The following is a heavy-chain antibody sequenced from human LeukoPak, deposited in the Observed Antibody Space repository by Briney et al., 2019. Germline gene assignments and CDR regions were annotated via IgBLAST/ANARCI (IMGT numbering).Heavy chain of an antibody. CDR2: ISYDGSNK. J-gene: IGHJ6*02. CDR3: ARAKDRSGSYYGMDV. CDR1: GFTFSSYA. Sequence: GGSLRLSCAASGFTFSSYAMHWVRQAPGKGLEWVAVISYDGSNKYYADSVKGRFTISRDNSKNTLYLQMNSLRAEDTAVYYCARAKDRSGSYYGMDVWGQGTTVTVSS. D-gene: IGHD3-10*01. V-gene: IGHV3-30-3*01.